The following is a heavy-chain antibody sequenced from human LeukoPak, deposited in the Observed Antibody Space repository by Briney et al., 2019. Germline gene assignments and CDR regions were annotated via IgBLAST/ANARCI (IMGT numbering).Heavy chain of an antibody. Sequence: GGSLRLSCAASGFTFSSFWMSWVRQAPGKGLEWVANIKQDGSEKYYVDSVKGRFTVSRDNAENPLYLQMNSLRAEDTAVYYCARGYCSGGSCFSSTGNFDLWGRGTLVTVSS. CDR2: IKQDGSEK. D-gene: IGHD2-15*01. CDR3: ARGYCSGGSCFSSTGNFDL. V-gene: IGHV3-7*04. CDR1: GFTFSSFW. J-gene: IGHJ2*01.